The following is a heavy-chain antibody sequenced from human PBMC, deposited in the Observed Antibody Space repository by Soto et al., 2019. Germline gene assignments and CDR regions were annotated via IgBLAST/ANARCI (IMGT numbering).Heavy chain of an antibody. D-gene: IGHD4-17*01. J-gene: IGHJ6*02. Sequence: SETLSLTCTVSGGSISSYYWSWIRQPPGKGLEWIGYIYYSGSTNYNPSLKSRVTISVDTSKNQFSLKLSSVTAADTAVYYCARDLNGDIENYGMDVWGQGTKGTV. CDR3: ARDLNGDIENYGMDV. CDR2: IYYSGST. CDR1: GGSISSYY. V-gene: IGHV4-59*01.